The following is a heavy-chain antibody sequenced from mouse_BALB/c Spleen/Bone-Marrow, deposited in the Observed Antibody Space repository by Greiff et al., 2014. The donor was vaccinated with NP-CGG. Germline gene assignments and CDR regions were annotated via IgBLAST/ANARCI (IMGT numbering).Heavy chain of an antibody. CDR1: GFSLTTYG. CDR2: IWSGGST. Sequence: VKLVESGPGLVQPSQSLSITCTVSGFSLTTYGVHWVRQSPGKGLEWLGVIWSGGSTDYNAAFISRLSISKDNSKSQVSFKMNSLQANDTAIYYCARNHRGYYFDYWGQGTTLTVSS. V-gene: IGHV2-2*02. D-gene: IGHD3-1*01. J-gene: IGHJ2*01. CDR3: ARNHRGYYFDY.